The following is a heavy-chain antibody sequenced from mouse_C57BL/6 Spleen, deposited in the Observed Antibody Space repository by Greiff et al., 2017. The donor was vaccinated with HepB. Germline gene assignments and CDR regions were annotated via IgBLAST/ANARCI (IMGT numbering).Heavy chain of an antibody. CDR3: ARDSSLRGVAMDY. CDR2: ISNGGGST. J-gene: IGHJ4*01. Sequence: EVQVVESGGGLVQPGGSLKLSCAASGFTFSDYYMYWVRQTPEKRLEWVAYISNGGGSTYYPDTVKGRFTISRDNAKNTQYLQMSRLKSEDTARYYCARDSSLRGVAMDYWGQGTSVTVSS. D-gene: IGHD1-1*01. V-gene: IGHV5-12*01. CDR1: GFTFSDYY.